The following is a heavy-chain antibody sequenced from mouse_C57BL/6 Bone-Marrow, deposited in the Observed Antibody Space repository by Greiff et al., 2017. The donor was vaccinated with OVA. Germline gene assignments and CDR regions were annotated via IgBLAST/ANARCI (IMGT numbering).Heavy chain of an antibody. J-gene: IGHJ4*01. CDR3: AKKGPTMVTTKGYYYAMDY. CDR2: IDTANGNT. D-gene: IGHD2-9*01. V-gene: IGHV14-3*01. CDR1: GFNIKNTY. Sequence: EVQLQQSVAELVRPGASVKLSCTASGFNIKNTYMHWVKQRPEQGLEWIGRIDTANGNTKYATKFQGKATITADTSSNTAYLQLSSLTSEDTAIYYCAKKGPTMVTTKGYYYAMDYWGQGTSVTVSS.